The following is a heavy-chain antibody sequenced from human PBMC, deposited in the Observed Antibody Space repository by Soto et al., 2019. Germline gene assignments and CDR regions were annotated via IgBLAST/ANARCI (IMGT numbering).Heavy chain of an antibody. CDR1: GFTVTNYF. V-gene: IGHV1-46*04. CDR2: ISTYDGST. CDR3: ARGDGRGSSGFYYYYGMDV. D-gene: IGHD3-22*01. Sequence: QVQLVQSGAEVKEPGASMKVSCKASGFTVTNYFFHWVRQATREGLEWMGTISTYDGSTSYLKNLQGTITLTRDTSTITLYMELSSLRSEDTSVYYCARGDGRGSSGFYYYYGMDVWGHGTPVTVSS. J-gene: IGHJ6*02.